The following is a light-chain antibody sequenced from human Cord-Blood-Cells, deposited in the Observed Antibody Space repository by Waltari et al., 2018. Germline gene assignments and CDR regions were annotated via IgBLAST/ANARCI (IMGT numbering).Light chain of an antibody. CDR1: SSDVGSYNL. CDR2: EGS. V-gene: IGLV2-23*01. CDR3: CSYAGSSTLV. Sequence: QSALTQPASVSGSPGQSITISCTGTSSDVGSYNLVSWYQQHPGKAPKLMIYEGSKRPSGFSNRFSGSKSGNTASLTIAGLQAEDEADYYCCSYAGSSTLVFGTGTKVTVL. J-gene: IGLJ1*01.